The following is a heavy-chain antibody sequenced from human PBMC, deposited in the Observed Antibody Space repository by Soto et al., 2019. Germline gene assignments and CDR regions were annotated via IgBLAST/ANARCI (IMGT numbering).Heavy chain of an antibody. Sequence: QVQLVQSGAEVKKPGSSVKVSCKASGGTFSTYTITWVRQAPGQGLEWMGRIIPIIGIINYAQKFQGRVTISADQFTGTAYLELTGLRSDDTAVYYCAGDPDSHYNDSHASSYPWGQVTLVIVSS. V-gene: IGHV1-69*08. J-gene: IGHJ5*02. CDR3: AGDPDSHYNDSHASSYP. CDR1: GGTFSTYT. D-gene: IGHD4-4*01. CDR2: IIPIIGII.